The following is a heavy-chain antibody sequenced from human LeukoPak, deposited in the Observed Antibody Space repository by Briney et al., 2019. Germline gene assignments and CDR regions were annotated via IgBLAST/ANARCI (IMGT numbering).Heavy chain of an antibody. CDR3: ARGYCSSTSCYPVDY. D-gene: IGHD2-2*01. CDR1: GGSISSYY. V-gene: IGHV4-4*07. Sequence: SETLSLTCTVSGGSISSYYWSWIRQPAGKGLEWIGRIYTSGSTNYNPSLKSRVTMSVDTSKNQFSLKLSSVTAADTAVYYCARGYCSSTSCYPVDYWGQGTLVTVSS. CDR2: IYTSGST. J-gene: IGHJ4*02.